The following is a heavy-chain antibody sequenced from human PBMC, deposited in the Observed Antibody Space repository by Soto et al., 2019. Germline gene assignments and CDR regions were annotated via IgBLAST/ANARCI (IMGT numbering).Heavy chain of an antibody. CDR3: AKSFSSGYKRGYNYGLAV. Sequence: GESLKISCKGSGYSFTNYWIAWVRQMPGKGLEWMGIIYPGDSDTRYSPSFQGQVTISADRSISTAYLQWSSLKASDSAMYYCAKSFSSGYKRGYNYGLAVWGQGTTVTVSS. CDR2: IYPGDSDT. D-gene: IGHD6-19*01. V-gene: IGHV5-51*01. J-gene: IGHJ6*02. CDR1: GYSFTNYW.